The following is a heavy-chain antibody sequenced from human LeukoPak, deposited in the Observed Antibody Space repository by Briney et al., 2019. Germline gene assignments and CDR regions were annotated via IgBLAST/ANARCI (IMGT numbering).Heavy chain of an antibody. CDR1: SGSISSSNW. D-gene: IGHD3-22*01. CDR2: IYHSGST. J-gene: IGHJ4*02. CDR3: ASSSDYYDSSGYYFRYFDY. Sequence: SETLSLTCAVSSGSISSSNWWSWVRQPPGKGLEWIGEIYHSGSTNYNPSLKSRVTISVDKSKNQFSLKLSSVTAADTAVYYCASSSDYYDSSGYYFRYFDYWGQGTLVTVSS. V-gene: IGHV4-4*02.